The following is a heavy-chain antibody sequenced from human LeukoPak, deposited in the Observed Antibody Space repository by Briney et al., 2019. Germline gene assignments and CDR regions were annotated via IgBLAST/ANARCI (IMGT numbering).Heavy chain of an antibody. CDR2: ISSSSSYI. D-gene: IGHD5-24*01. V-gene: IGHV3-21*01. Sequence: GGSLRLSCAASGFTFSSYSMNWVRQAPGKGLEWVSSISSSSSYIYYADSVKGRFTISRDNAKNSLYLQMNSLRAEDTAVYYCARDLREIATIRFDYWGQGTLVTVSS. CDR1: GFTFSSYS. J-gene: IGHJ4*02. CDR3: ARDLREIATIRFDY.